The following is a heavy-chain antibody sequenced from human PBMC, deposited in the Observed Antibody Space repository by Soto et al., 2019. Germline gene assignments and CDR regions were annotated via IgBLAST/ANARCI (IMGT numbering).Heavy chain of an antibody. V-gene: IGHV3-30-3*01. J-gene: IGHJ6*02. CDR1: GFTFDTYV. CDR3: ARVTPGNNLYYFSGLDF. CDR2: ISYEGSNT. D-gene: IGHD1-1*01. Sequence: PGGSLRLPCVASGFTFDTYVIHWVRQAPGKGLQWVALISYEGSNTYYADSARGRFTISRDNSKNTLYLQMNTLRPEDTGLYYCARVTPGNNLYYFSGLDFWGQGTSVTVSS.